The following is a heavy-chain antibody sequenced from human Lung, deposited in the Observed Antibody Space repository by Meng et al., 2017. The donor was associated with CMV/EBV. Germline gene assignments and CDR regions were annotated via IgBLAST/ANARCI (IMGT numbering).Heavy chain of an antibody. CDR2: IYHSEST. V-gene: IGHV4-4*02. CDR1: SRS. J-gene: IGHJ4*02. CDR3: ARIKRRRILKYCGSDCSNTDY. D-gene: IGHD2-21*02. Sequence: SRSCSWCSLVQGTGLGWIGEIYHSESTNNNPSLEGRVTVSVDEFTNQFYLKLGSVTAADTAVYYCARIKRRRILKYCGSDCSNTDYWGQGTLVTVSS.